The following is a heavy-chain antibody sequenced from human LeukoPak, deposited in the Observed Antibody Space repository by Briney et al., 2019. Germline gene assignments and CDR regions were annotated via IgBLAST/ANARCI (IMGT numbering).Heavy chain of an antibody. J-gene: IGHJ4*02. V-gene: IGHV3-64D*06. CDR3: VKDFGRIRGTPDS. CDR2: ISGSGNGFSI. D-gene: IGHD1-26*01. Sequence: GGSLRLSCSASGFVFTIYTMYWVRQAPGKGPEYVSTISGSGNGFSIYYADSVKGRFTISRDGSKSILYLQMNGLRSEDTAVYYCVKDFGRIRGTPDSWGQGTLVTVSS. CDR1: GFVFTIYT.